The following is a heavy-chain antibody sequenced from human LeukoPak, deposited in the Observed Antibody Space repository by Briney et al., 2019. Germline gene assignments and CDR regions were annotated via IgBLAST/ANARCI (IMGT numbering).Heavy chain of an antibody. CDR3: ARGWWYLDY. J-gene: IGHJ4*02. D-gene: IGHD2-15*01. V-gene: IGHV3-64*02. CDR1: GFTFSSYA. CDR2: ITSNGGST. Sequence: PGGSLRLSCAASGFTFSSYAIHWVRQARGKGLEYVSAITSNGGSTYYADSVKGRFTISRDNSKNTVYLQMGSLRTEDMAVYYCARGWWYLDYWGQGTLVTVSS.